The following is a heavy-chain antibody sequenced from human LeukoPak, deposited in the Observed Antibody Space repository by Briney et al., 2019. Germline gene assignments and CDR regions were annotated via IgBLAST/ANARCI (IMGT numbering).Heavy chain of an antibody. CDR3: AKDHGWVLDGSGEYYFYYCMDV. CDR1: EFTFSSYG. V-gene: IGHV3-30*02. D-gene: IGHD3-3*01. J-gene: IGHJ6*03. CDR2: IRFDGSHK. Sequence: GGSLRLSCAASEFTFSSYGMHWVRQAPGKGLEWVASIRFDGSHKSYADSVKGRFTISRDYSKNTLYLQMNTLRAEDTAVYYCAKDHGWVLDGSGEYYFYYCMDVWGKGTTVTIPS.